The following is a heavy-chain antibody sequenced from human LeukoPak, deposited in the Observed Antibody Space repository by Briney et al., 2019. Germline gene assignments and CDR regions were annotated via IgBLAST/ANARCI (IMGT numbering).Heavy chain of an antibody. J-gene: IGHJ4*02. D-gene: IGHD6-19*01. Sequence: GASVKVSCKASGYTFTYCSLHWLQQAPGQGLERMRWITLYNGNTNYAKKFQGRVTITRDMSLRTAYIELSSLRSDDTAVYYCARFNERYSSGCYFDYWGQGTLVTVSS. CDR1: GYTFTYCS. CDR3: ARFNERYSSGCYFDY. V-gene: IGHV1-68*01. CDR2: ITLYNGNT.